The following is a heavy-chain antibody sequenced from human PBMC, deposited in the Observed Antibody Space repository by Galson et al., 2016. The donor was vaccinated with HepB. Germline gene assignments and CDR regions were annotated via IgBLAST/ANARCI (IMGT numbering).Heavy chain of an antibody. CDR1: TFTFSSFA. CDR2: ISDSGRTT. D-gene: IGHD5-12*01. Sequence: SLRLSCAASTFTFSSFAMSWVRQAPGKGLEWVSAISDSGRTTYYTDSVKGRFTISRDNSRNTLHLQMNSLTAEDTAIYYCANLWGGYSGPRYYDYYNGMDVWGQGTTVTVSS. CDR3: ANLWGGYSGPRYYDYYNGMDV. J-gene: IGHJ6*02. V-gene: IGHV3-23*01.